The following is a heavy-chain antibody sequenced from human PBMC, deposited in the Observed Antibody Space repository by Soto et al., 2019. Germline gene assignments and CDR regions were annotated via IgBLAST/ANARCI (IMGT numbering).Heavy chain of an antibody. CDR3: AKDLYNWNDVQPGFDY. CDR1: GFTFSSYG. V-gene: IGHV3-30*18. CDR2: ISYDGSKK. Sequence: QVQLVESGGAVVQPGRSLRLSCAVSGFTFSSYGMHWVRQAPGKGLEWVAEISYDGSKKYYVDSVKGRFTISRDNSKNTLYLQMNSLRAEDTAVYYCAKDLYNWNDVQPGFDYWGQGTLVTVSS. D-gene: IGHD1-1*01. J-gene: IGHJ4*02.